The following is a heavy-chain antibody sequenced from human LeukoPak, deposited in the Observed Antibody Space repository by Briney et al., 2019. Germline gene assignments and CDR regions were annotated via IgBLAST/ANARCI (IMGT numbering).Heavy chain of an antibody. J-gene: IGHJ1*01. CDR1: GFTFSSYA. CDR3: ARGDYYDSSTYFQH. V-gene: IGHV3-30-3*01. D-gene: IGHD3-22*01. CDR2: ISYDGSNK. Sequence: GSLRLSCAASGFTFSSYAMHWVRQAPGKGLEWVAVISYDGSNKYYADSVKGRFTISRDNSKNTLYLQMNSLRAEDTAVYYCARGDYYDSSTYFQHWGQGTLVTVSS.